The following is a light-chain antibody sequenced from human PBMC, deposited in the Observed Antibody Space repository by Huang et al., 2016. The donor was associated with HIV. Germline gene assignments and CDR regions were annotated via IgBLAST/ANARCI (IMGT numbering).Light chain of an antibody. Sequence: AIQMTQSPSSLSASVGDRVTITCRASQAIRNDLGWYQHRPGNAPKLLIYAASELQSGVPLRFRGSGSGTDFTLTISSLQPEDVGTYYCLQDFNYPRTFGQGTTVKI. CDR1: QAIRND. CDR2: AAS. J-gene: IGKJ1*01. CDR3: LQDFNYPRT. V-gene: IGKV1-6*01.